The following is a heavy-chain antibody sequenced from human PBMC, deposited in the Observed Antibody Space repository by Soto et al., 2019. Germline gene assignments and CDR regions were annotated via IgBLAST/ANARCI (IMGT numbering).Heavy chain of an antibody. CDR2: IYYSGST. CDR3: ASSIAVVYFDY. J-gene: IGHJ4*02. CDR1: GGSISSYY. V-gene: IGHV4-59*01. Sequence: SETLSLTCTVSGGSISSYYWSWIRQPPGKGLEWIGYIYYSGSTNYNPSLKSRVTISVDTSKNQFSLRLSSVTAADTAVYYCASSIAVVYFDYWGQGTLVTVSS. D-gene: IGHD6-19*01.